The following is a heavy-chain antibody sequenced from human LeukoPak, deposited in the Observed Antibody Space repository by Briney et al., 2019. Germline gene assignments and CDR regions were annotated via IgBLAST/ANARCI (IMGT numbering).Heavy chain of an antibody. V-gene: IGHV4-34*01. J-gene: IGHJ5*02. CDR1: GFFSTAYY. CDR3: ARGYLFTRRRYAFDP. Sequence: SETLSLTCTVSGFFSTAYYWSWIRQPPGKGLEWIGEINHSGGTNYNPSLKSRVTISVDTSKNQFSLKLSSVTAADTAVYYCARGYLFTRRRYAFDPWGQGTLVTVSS. CDR2: INHSGGT. D-gene: IGHD3-3*01.